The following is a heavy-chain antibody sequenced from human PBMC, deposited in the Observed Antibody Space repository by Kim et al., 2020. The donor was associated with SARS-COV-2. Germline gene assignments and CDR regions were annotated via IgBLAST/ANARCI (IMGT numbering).Heavy chain of an antibody. Sequence: ASVKVSCKASGYTFTGYYMHWVRQAPGQGLEWMGWINPNSGGTNYAQEFQGRVTMTRDTSISTAYMELSRLRSDDTAVYYCARDGVGATDYWGQGTLVTVSS. D-gene: IGHD1-26*01. J-gene: IGHJ4*02. CDR3: ARDGVGATDY. CDR1: GYTFTGYY. CDR2: INPNSGGT. V-gene: IGHV1-2*02.